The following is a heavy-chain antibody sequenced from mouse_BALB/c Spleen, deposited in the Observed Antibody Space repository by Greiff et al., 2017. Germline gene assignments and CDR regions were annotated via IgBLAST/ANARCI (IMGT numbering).Heavy chain of an antibody. CDR2: IYPGNVNT. D-gene: IGHD1-1*01. J-gene: IGHJ2*01. Sequence: VQLQQSGPELVKPGASVKMSCTASGYTFTSYVMPWVKQRPGQGLEWIGWIYPGNVNTKYNEKFKGKATLTADKSSSTAYMQLSSLTSEDSAVYVCARHTVEGRDYWGQGTTLTVSA. CDR1: GYTFTSYV. CDR3: ARHTVEGRDY. V-gene: IGHV1S56*01.